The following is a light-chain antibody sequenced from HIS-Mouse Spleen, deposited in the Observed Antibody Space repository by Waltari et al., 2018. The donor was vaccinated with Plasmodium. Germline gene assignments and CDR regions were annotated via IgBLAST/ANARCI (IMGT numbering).Light chain of an antibody. CDR1: SSDVGSSYL. Sequence: QSALTQPASVSGSPGQSLTLSCTGTSSDVGSSYLVSWYQQHPGKAPKLMIYEGSKRPSGVSNRFSGSKSGNTASLTISGLQAEDEADYYCCSYAGSSTYVFGTGTKVTVL. J-gene: IGLJ1*01. CDR2: EGS. CDR3: CSYAGSSTYV. V-gene: IGLV2-23*01.